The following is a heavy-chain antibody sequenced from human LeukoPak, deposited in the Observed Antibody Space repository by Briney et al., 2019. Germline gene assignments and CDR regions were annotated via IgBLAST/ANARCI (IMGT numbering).Heavy chain of an antibody. CDR1: GFNFDNFD. D-gene: IGHD3-3*01. CDR3: AKGFAFDS. V-gene: IGHV3-23*01. CDR2: ISGTSGGT. J-gene: IGHJ4*02. Sequence: GGSLRLSCAASGFNFDNFDMSWGRQTAGKGLEWVSSISGTSGGTYYADSVKGRFTISRDNSKTTLYLQMNSLGAEDTALYYCAKGFAFDSWGQGTPVTVSS.